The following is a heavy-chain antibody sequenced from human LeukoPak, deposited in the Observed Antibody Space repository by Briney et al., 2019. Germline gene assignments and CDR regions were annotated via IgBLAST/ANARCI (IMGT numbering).Heavy chain of an antibody. J-gene: IGHJ6*02. V-gene: IGHV1-18*01. D-gene: IGHD6-13*01. CDR3: ARSLEAAAGLYYYYGMDI. Sequence: ASVKVSCKASGGTFSSYATSWVRQAPGQGLEWMGWISAYNGNTNYAQKLQGRVTMTTDTSTSTAYMELRSLRSDDAAVYYCARSLEAAAGLYYYYGMDIWGQGTTVTVSS. CDR1: GGTFSSYA. CDR2: ISAYNGNT.